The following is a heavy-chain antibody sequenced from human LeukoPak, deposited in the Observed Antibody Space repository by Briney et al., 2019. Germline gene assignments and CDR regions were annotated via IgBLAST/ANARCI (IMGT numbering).Heavy chain of an antibody. V-gene: IGHV3-23*01. D-gene: IGHD4-17*01. J-gene: IGHJ4*02. CDR2: ISGSGGST. CDR1: GFTFSSYA. CDR3: AKGLRNGDLIDY. Sequence: PGGSLRLSCAASGFTFSSYAMSWVCQAPGKGLEWVSAISGSGGSTYYADSVKGRFTISRDNSKNTLYLQMNSLRAEDTAVYYCAKGLRNGDLIDYWGQGTLVTVSS.